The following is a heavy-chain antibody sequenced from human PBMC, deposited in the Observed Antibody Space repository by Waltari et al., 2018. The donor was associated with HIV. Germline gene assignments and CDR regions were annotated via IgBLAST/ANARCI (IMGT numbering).Heavy chain of an antibody. CDR2: ISSSSSTI. D-gene: IGHD6-19*01. Sequence: EVQLVESGGGLVQPGGSLRLSCAASGFTFSSYSMNWVRRAPGKGLGWVSYISSSSSTIYYADSVKGRFTISRDNAKNSLYLQMNSLRDEDTAVYYCLLLTLYKKIAVAGTSLWGQGTLVTVSS. J-gene: IGHJ4*02. V-gene: IGHV3-48*02. CDR3: LLLTLYKKIAVAGTSL. CDR1: GFTFSSYS.